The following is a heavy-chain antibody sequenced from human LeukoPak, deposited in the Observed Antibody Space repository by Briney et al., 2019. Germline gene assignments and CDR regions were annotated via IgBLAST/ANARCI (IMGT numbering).Heavy chain of an antibody. J-gene: IGHJ6*02. V-gene: IGHV3-23*01. D-gene: IGHD3-10*01. Sequence: GGSLRLSCAASGFTFSSYAMNWVRQAPGKGLEWVSIISGSGGNTYYADSVKGRFTISRDNSKNTLYLQMNSLRAEDTAVYYCATDKGSGSYGFYYYGMDVRGQGTTVTVSS. CDR3: ATDKGSGSYGFYYYGMDV. CDR2: ISGSGGNT. CDR1: GFTFSSYA.